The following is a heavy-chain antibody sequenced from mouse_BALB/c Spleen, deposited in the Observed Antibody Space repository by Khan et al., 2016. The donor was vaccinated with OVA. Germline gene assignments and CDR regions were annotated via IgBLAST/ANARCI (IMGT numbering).Heavy chain of an antibody. D-gene: IGHD2-4*01. CDR3: ARDYNYAMDY. CDR2: INYSGSA. J-gene: IGHJ4*01. CDR1: GYSITSDYA. V-gene: IGHV3-2*02. Sequence: EVQLVESGPGLVKPSQSLSLTCTVTGYSITSDYAWYWIRQFPGNKLEWMGYINYSGSANYNPALKSRISITRDTSKNQFFLQLNSVTTEDSAPYCCARDYNYAMDYWGQGTSVTVSS.